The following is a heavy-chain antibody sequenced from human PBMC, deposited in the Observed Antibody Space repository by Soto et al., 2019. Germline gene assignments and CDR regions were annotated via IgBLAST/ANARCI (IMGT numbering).Heavy chain of an antibody. Sequence: QVQLQESGPGLMKPSETLSLTCTVSGGSVSSGNYYWTWIRQPPGQGLEWIGYIYYSGFTKNNPSLKSRVTMSIDTSKNQFSLKLSSVTAADTAVYYCARCYYYASGRREVDYWGQGTLVTVSS. D-gene: IGHD3-10*01. J-gene: IGHJ4*02. CDR3: ARCYYYASGRREVDY. V-gene: IGHV4-61*01. CDR2: IYYSGFT. CDR1: GGSVSSGNYY.